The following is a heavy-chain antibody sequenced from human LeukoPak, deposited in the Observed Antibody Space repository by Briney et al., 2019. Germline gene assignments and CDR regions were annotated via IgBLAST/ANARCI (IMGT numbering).Heavy chain of an antibody. CDR2: IYYTGST. CDR3: ARGYPPYLVRGVIITLDSEVMNWFDP. J-gene: IGHJ5*02. CDR1: GGSISSSSYY. D-gene: IGHD3-10*01. V-gene: IGHV4-61*05. Sequence: SETLSLTCTVSGGSISSSSYYWGWIRQPPGKGLEWIGYIYYTGSTNYNPSLKSRVTISADTSKNEFSLRLASVTAADTAVYYCARGYPPYLVRGVIITLDSEVMNWFDPWGQGTLVTVAS.